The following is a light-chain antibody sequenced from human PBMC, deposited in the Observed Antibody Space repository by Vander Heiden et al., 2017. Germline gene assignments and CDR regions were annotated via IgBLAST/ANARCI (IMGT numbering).Light chain of an antibody. CDR3: MQGTHWPYT. V-gene: IGKV2-30*01. J-gene: IGKJ2*01. CDR1: QSLVYSEGNTY. CDR2: KIS. Sequence: EVVMTQSRLSLPVTLGQPASISCRSRQSLVYSEGNTYLNWFQQRPGQSPRRLIYKISNRESGVPDRFSSSGSATDFTLKISRVQAEDVGVYYYMQGTHWPYTFGQGTKLEIK.